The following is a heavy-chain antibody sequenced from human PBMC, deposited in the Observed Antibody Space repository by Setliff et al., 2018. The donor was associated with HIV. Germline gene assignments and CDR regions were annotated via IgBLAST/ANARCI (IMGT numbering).Heavy chain of an antibody. V-gene: IGHV3-48*03. D-gene: IGHD5-18*01. CDR2: ISSSGSTI. CDR1: GFTFSSYE. Sequence: HPGGSLRLSCAASGFTFSSYEMNWVRQAPGKGLEWVSYISSSGSTIYYADSVKGRFTISRDNPKNSLYLQMTSMRAEDTAVYYCARDDSNGNTDAFDIWGQGTTVTVSS. CDR3: ARDDSNGNTDAFDI. J-gene: IGHJ3*02.